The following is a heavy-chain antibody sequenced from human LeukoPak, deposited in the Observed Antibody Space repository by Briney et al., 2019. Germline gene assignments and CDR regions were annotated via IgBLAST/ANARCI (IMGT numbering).Heavy chain of an antibody. D-gene: IGHD6-19*01. V-gene: IGHV4-39*01. CDR3: ARLDSSGWYLGRLDV. Sequence: SETLSLTCTVSGGSISSSSYYWGWIRQPPGKGLEWIASTYYSGSTYYNPSLKSRVTISVDTSKNQFSLKLTSVTAADTAVYYCARLDSSGWYLGRLDVWGQGTTVTVSS. J-gene: IGHJ6*02. CDR2: TYYSGST. CDR1: GGSISSSSYY.